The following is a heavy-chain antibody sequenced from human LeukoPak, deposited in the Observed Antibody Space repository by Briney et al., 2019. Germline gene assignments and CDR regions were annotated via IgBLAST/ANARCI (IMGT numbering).Heavy chain of an antibody. J-gene: IGHJ6*02. Sequence: PSETLSLTCAVYGGSFSGYYWSWIRQPPGKGLEWIGEINHSGSTNYNPSLKSRVTISVETSKNQFSLKLSSVTAADTAVYYCARAPYYGSGSYYKGGIYYYGMDVWGQGTTVTVSS. V-gene: IGHV4-34*01. CDR1: GGSFSGYY. CDR2: INHSGST. D-gene: IGHD3-10*01. CDR3: ARAPYYGSGSYYKGGIYYYGMDV.